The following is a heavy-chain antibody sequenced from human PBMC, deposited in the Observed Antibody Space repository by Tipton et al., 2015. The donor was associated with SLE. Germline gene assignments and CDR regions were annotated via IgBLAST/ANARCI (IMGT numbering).Heavy chain of an antibody. V-gene: IGHV4-61*02. CDR2: IYTSGST. CDR1: GGSISSGRYY. CDR3: ARDSRYQLTYYYMDV. D-gene: IGHD2-2*01. Sequence: TLSLTCTVSGGSISSGRYYWSWIRQPAGKGLEWIGRIYTSGSTNYNPSPKSRVTISVDTSKNQFSLNLSSVTAADTAVYYCARDSRYQLTYYYMDVWGKGTTVTVSS. J-gene: IGHJ6*03.